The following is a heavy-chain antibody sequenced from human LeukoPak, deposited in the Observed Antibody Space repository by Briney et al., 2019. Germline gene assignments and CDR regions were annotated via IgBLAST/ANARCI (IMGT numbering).Heavy chain of an antibody. D-gene: IGHD3-16*01. Sequence: GRSLRLSCAASGFTFSSYAMSWVRQAPGKGLEWVSAISGSGGSTYYADSVKGRFTISRDNAKNSLYLQMNSLRAEDTAVYYCAKDREGDFDYWGQGTLVTVSS. V-gene: IGHV3-23*01. CDR1: GFTFSSYA. J-gene: IGHJ4*02. CDR3: AKDREGDFDY. CDR2: ISGSGGST.